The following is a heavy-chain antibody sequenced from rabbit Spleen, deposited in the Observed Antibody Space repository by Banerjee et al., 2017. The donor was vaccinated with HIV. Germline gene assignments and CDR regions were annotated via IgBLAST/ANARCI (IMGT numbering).Heavy chain of an antibody. CDR2: IDTSDGDT. Sequence: LEESGGGLVKPGGTLTLTCTVSGFSFSSNWICWVRQAPGKGLEWIACIDTSDGDTDYANWPKGRFTISKASSTTVTLKMTSLTAADTATYLCARDLVGVIGWNFNLWGPGTLVTVS. D-gene: IGHD1-1*01. V-gene: IGHV1S45*01. J-gene: IGHJ4*01. CDR1: GFSFSSNW. CDR3: ARDLVGVIGWNFNL.